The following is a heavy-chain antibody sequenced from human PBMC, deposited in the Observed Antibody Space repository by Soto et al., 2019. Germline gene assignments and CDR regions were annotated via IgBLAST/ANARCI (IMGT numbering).Heavy chain of an antibody. CDR1: GFTFSSYA. CDR2: ISYDGSNK. CDR3: ARSLGGIAAAGVYYYYYYGMDV. D-gene: IGHD6-13*01. J-gene: IGHJ6*02. Sequence: GSLRLSCAASGFTFSSYAMHWVRQAPGKGLEWVAVISYDGSNKYYADSVKGRFTISRDNSKNTLYLQMNSLRAEDTAVYYCARSLGGIAAAGVYYYYYYGMDVWGQGTTVTVSS. V-gene: IGHV3-30-3*01.